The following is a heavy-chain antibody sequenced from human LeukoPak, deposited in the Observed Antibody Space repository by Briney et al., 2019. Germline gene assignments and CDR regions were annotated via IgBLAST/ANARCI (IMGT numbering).Heavy chain of an antibody. CDR2: ISYDGSNK. V-gene: IGHV3-30-3*01. J-gene: IGHJ4*02. Sequence: GGSLRLSCAASGFTFSSYAMHWVRQAPGKGLEWVAVISYDGSNKYYADSVKGRFTISRDNSKNTLYLQMNSLRAEDSAVYYCASITGTTVTTDDYWGQGTLVTVSS. D-gene: IGHD4-11*01. CDR3: ASITGTTVTTDDY. CDR1: GFTFSSYA.